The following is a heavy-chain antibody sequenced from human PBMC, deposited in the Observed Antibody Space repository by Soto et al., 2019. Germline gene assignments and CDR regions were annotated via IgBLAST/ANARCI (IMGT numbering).Heavy chain of an antibody. Sequence: ASVRVSCKASGYTFTNYYVQWVRQAPGQGLEWMGVIHPDGGHTTYSQKFQDRVTMTRDTFTSTIYMELSSLRSEDTAVYYCARGDNDYWGQGTLVTVSS. CDR3: ARGDNDY. J-gene: IGHJ4*02. CDR1: GYTFTNYY. CDR2: IHPDGGHT. V-gene: IGHV1-46*01.